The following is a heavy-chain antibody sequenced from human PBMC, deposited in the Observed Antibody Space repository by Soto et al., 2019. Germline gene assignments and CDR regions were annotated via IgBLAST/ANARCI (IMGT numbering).Heavy chain of an antibody. V-gene: IGHV1-69*13. D-gene: IGHD4-17*01. CDR2: IIPIFGTA. Sequence: SVKVSCKASGGTFSSYAISWVRQAPGQGLEWMGGIIPIFGTANYAQKFQGRVTITADESTSTAYMELSSLRSEDTAVYYCAETTVTRNSRSPRHKKFYYYGMDVWGQGTTVTVSS. CDR1: GGTFSSYA. CDR3: AETTVTRNSRSPRHKKFYYYGMDV. J-gene: IGHJ6*02.